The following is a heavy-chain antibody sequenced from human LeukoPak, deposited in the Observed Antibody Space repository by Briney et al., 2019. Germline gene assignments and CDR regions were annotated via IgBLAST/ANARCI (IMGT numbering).Heavy chain of an antibody. J-gene: IGHJ3*02. CDR2: ISYDGSNK. V-gene: IGHV3-30-3*02. D-gene: IGHD2-15*01. CDR1: GFSFSSYA. CDR3: AKILGYCSGGSCYSRAFDI. Sequence: PGSSLRLSCAASGFSFSSYAMHWVRQAPGQGLEWVAVISYDGSNKYYADSVKGRFTISRDNSKNTLYLQMNSLRAEDTAVYYCAKILGYCSGGSCYSRAFDIWGQGTMVTVSS.